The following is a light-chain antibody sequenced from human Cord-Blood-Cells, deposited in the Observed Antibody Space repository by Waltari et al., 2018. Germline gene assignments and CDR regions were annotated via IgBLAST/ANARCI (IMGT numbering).Light chain of an antibody. CDR1: SRDVGGYNH. V-gene: IGLV2-14*01. J-gene: IGLJ2*01. CDR3: ISYTSSSGVV. CDR2: DVS. Sequence: QFALSQPASVSGSPGQSFTLCCTGTSRDVGGYNHVPWYKQHAGKAPKLMIYDVSNRPCGVSNRLSGSQSGNTASLTISALQAEDEADYGCISYTSSSGVVFGGGTKLTVI.